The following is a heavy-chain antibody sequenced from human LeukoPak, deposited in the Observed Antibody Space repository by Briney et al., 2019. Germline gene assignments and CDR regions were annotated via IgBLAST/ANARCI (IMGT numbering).Heavy chain of an antibody. Sequence: PGGSLRLSCAAPGIPFSSFGMHWLRQAPGKGLEWVAFIWYDGSNKYYADSVKGRFTISRDNSKDTLYLQMNSLTAEYTAVYYCARDGTVTAGPFDPWGGGTLVTVSS. CDR3: ARDGTVTAGPFDP. J-gene: IGHJ5*02. V-gene: IGHV3-33*01. CDR1: GIPFSSFG. CDR2: IWYDGSNK. D-gene: IGHD4-17*01.